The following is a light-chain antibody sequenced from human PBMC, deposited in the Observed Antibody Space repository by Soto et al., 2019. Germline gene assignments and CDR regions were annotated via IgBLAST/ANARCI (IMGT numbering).Light chain of an antibody. V-gene: IGLV2-11*01. CDR3: CSYAAGKPLV. CDR1: SSDVGGYEY. J-gene: IGLJ2*01. CDR2: HVA. Sequence: QSALAQPRSLSGSPGQSVTISCSGTSSDVGGYEYVSWYQQHPGKAPTLIIYHVAQRPSGVPDRFSASKSGTTASLTISGLQAEDEAEYFCCSYAAGKPLVFGGGTKVTVL.